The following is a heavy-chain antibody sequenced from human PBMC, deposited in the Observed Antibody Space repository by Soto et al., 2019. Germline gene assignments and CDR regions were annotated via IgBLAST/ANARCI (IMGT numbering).Heavy chain of an antibody. Sequence: PSETLSLTCAVYGGSFSGYYWSWIRQPSGKGLEWIGEINHSGSTNYNPSLKSRVTISVDTSKNQFSLKLSSVTAADTAVYYCARVRSYGGGLDYWGQGTLVTVS. CDR2: INHSGST. CDR3: ARVRSYGGGLDY. D-gene: IGHD5-18*01. J-gene: IGHJ4*02. CDR1: GGSFSGYY. V-gene: IGHV4-34*01.